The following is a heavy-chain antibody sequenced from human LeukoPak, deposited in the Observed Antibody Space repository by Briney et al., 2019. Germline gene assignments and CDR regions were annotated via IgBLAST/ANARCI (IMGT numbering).Heavy chain of an antibody. CDR3: ARRAGGYDFWSGYSTIDY. CDR1: GGSISTYY. CDR2: IYNGGTT. Sequence: PSETLSLTCTVSGGSISTYYWTWIRQPPGKGLEWIGYIYNGGTTNYNPSLKNRATISIDTSKNQFSLNLRSVTPADTAVYYCARRAGGYDFWSGYSTIDYWGQGTLVTVSS. V-gene: IGHV4-59*01. J-gene: IGHJ4*02. D-gene: IGHD3-3*01.